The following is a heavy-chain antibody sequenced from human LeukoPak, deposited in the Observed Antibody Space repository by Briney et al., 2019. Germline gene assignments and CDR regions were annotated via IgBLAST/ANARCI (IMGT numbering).Heavy chain of an antibody. Sequence: GGSLRLSCAASGFTFSSYAMSWVRPAPGKGLEWVSAISGSGGSTYYADSVKGRFTISRDNSKNTLYLQMNSLRAEDTAVYYCANLGIAVAGTSAFDIWGQGTMVTVSS. V-gene: IGHV3-23*01. D-gene: IGHD6-19*01. J-gene: IGHJ3*02. CDR3: ANLGIAVAGTSAFDI. CDR2: ISGSGGST. CDR1: GFTFSSYA.